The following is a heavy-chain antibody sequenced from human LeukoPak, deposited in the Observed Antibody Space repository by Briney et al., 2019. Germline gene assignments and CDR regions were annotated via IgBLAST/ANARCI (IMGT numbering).Heavy chain of an antibody. CDR3: ARRYSSGWYDWYFDL. V-gene: IGHV4-59*08. D-gene: IGHD6-19*01. J-gene: IGHJ2*01. Sequence: YIYYSGSTNYNPSLKSRVTISVDTSKNQFSLKLSSVTAADTAVYYCARRYSSGWYDWYFDLWGRGTLVTVSS. CDR2: IYYSGST.